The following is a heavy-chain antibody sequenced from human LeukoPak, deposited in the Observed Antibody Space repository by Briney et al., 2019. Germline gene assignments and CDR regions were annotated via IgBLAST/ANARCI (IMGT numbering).Heavy chain of an antibody. CDR1: GGSISSYY. CDR2: IYYSGST. J-gene: IGHJ4*02. D-gene: IGHD3/OR15-3a*01. CDR3: ARELGTYFDY. Sequence: SETLSLTCTVSGGSISSYYWSWIRQPPGKGLEWIGYIYYSGSTNYNPSLKSRVTISVDTSKNQFSLKPSSVTAADTAVYYCARELGTYFDYWGQGTLVTVSS. V-gene: IGHV4-59*01.